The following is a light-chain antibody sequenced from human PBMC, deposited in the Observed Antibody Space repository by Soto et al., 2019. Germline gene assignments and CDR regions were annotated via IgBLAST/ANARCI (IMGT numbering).Light chain of an antibody. J-gene: IGKJ4*01. CDR3: QQRSNWPLT. Sequence: EIVLTQSPATLSLSPGERATLSCRASQSVSSYLAWYRQKPGQAPRHLIYDASNRATGIPARFSGSGSGTDFTLTISSLEPEDFAVYYSQQRSNWPLTFGGGTKVEIK. CDR1: QSVSSY. V-gene: IGKV3-11*01. CDR2: DAS.